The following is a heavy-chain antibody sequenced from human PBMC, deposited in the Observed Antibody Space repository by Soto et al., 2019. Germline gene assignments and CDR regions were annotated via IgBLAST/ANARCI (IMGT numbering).Heavy chain of an antibody. Sequence: QVQLQESGPGLVKPSQTLSLTCTVSGGSINSGGYYWSWIRQHPGKGLEWIGCISHGGSTSYNASLKSRVTISVDTSKNQFSLKLSSVTAADTAVYYCSRGILVWGQGTLITVSS. D-gene: IGHD5-18*01. CDR2: ISHGGST. J-gene: IGHJ4*02. CDR3: SRGILV. CDR1: GGSINSGGYY. V-gene: IGHV4-31*03.